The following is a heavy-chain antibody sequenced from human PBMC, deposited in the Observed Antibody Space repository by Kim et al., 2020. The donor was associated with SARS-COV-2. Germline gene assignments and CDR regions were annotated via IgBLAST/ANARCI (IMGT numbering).Heavy chain of an antibody. CDR3: ARGKQGFLEWLLSY. J-gene: IGHJ4*02. Sequence: ADSVKGRFTISRDNSKNTLYLQMNSLRAEDTAVYYCARGKQGFLEWLLSYWGQGTLVTVSS. D-gene: IGHD3-3*01. V-gene: IGHV3-30*01.